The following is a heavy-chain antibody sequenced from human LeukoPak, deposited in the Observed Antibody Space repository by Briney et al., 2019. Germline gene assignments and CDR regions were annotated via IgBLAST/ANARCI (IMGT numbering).Heavy chain of an antibody. J-gene: IGHJ6*02. V-gene: IGHV3-48*02. CDR2: ISSSSSTI. Sequence: GGSLRLSCAASGFTFSSYSMNWVRQAPGKGLEWVSYISSSSSTIYYADSVKGRFTISRDNAKNSLYLQMNSLRDEDTAVYYCARDGGPCSGGSCYPPYYYGMDDWGQGTTVTVSS. CDR1: GFTFSSYS. D-gene: IGHD2-15*01. CDR3: ARDGGPCSGGSCYPPYYYGMDD.